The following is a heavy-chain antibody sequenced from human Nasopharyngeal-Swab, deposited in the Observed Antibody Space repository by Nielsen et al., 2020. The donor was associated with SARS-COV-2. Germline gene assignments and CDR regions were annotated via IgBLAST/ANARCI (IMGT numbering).Heavy chain of an antibody. CDR3: ARDAYEPVVVTAIMYYYYMDV. CDR2: IKQDGSEK. J-gene: IGHJ6*03. D-gene: IGHD2-21*02. Sequence: WIRQPPGKGLEWVANIKQDGSEKYYVDSVKGRFTISRDNAKNSLYLQMNSLRAEDTAVYYCARDAYEPVVVTAIMYYYYMDVWGKGTTVTVSS. V-gene: IGHV3-7*01.